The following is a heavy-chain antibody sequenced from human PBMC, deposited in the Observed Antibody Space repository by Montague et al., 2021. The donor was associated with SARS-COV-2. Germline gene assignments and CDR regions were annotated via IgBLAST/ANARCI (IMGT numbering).Heavy chain of an antibody. CDR3: ARDGAQYDFWSGYYSSDAVYYYYYGMDV. CDR2: ISYDGSNK. J-gene: IGHJ6*02. CDR1: GFTCSSYA. V-gene: IGHV3-30-3*01. D-gene: IGHD3-3*01. Sequence: SLRLSCAASGFTCSSYAIHWVRQAPGKGLEWVAVISYDGSNKYYADSVKGRFTISRDNSKNTLYLQMNSLRAEDTAVYYCARDGAQYDFWSGYYSSDAVYYYYYGMDVWGQGTTVTVSS.